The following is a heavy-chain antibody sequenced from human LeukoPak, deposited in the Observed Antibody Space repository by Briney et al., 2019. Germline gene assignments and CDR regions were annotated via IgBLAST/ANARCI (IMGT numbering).Heavy chain of an antibody. CDR1: GGSISSYY. D-gene: IGHD2-15*01. V-gene: IGHV4-59*01. CDR3: ARGRHCSGGSCYHFDY. CDR2: IYYSGGA. Sequence: SETLSLTCTVSGGSISSYYWSWIRQPPGKGLEWIGYIYYSGGANYNPSLKSRVTISVDTSKNQFSLKLSSVTAADTAVYYCARGRHCSGGSCYHFDYWGPGTLVTVSS. J-gene: IGHJ4*02.